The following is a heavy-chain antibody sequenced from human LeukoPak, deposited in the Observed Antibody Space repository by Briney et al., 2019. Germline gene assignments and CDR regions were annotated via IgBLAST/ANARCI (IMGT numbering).Heavy chain of an antibody. CDR2: ISAYNGNT. CDR1: GYTFTNYD. V-gene: IGHV1-18*01. Sequence: ASVKVSCKTSGYTFTNYDINWVRQAPGQGLEWMGWISAYNGNTNYAQKLQGRVTMTTDTSTSTAYMELRSLRSDDTAVYYCARVLRIVVVPAAIHRNWFDPWGQGTLVTVSS. CDR3: ARVLRIVVVPAAIHRNWFDP. J-gene: IGHJ5*02. D-gene: IGHD2-2*02.